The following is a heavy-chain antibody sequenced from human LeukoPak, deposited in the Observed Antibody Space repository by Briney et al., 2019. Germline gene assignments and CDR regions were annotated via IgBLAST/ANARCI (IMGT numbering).Heavy chain of an antibody. V-gene: IGHV3-7*01. CDR3: ARDIPRGSTHLDY. J-gene: IGHJ4*02. Sequence: GGSLRLSCAASGFTFSNYWMTWVRQAPGKGLEWVASIEDDGDQKNYGDSVKGRFTISRDNAESSLYLQMNILRAEDTAVYYCARDIPRGSTHLDYWGQGTLVTVSA. CDR2: IEDDGDQK. CDR1: GFTFSNYW. D-gene: IGHD1-26*01.